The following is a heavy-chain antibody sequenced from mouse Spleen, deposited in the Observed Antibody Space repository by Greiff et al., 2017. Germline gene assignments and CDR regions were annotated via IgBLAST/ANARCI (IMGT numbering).Heavy chain of an antibody. CDR2: IYPGDGDT. Sequence: VQLQESGPELVKPGASVKISCKASGYAFSSSWMNWVKQRPGKGLEWIGRIYPGDGDTNYNGKFKGKATLTADKSSSTAYMQLSSLTSEDSAVYFCARSSYGTDYWGQGTTLTVSS. V-gene: IGHV1-82*01. J-gene: IGHJ2*01. D-gene: IGHD1-1*01. CDR1: GYAFSSSW. CDR3: ARSSYGTDY.